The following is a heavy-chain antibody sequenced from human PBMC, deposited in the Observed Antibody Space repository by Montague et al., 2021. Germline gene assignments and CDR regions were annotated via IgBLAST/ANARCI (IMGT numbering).Heavy chain of an antibody. CDR2: IKTDGSST. V-gene: IGHV3-74*01. D-gene: IGHD3-10*01. CDR3: ARSYDS. CDR1: GFPFSSYW. J-gene: IGHJ4*02. Sequence: FRRLSCAASGFPFSSYWMHWVRQAPGKGLVWVSTIKTDGSSTNYADSVKGRFTISRDNAKNTLYLQMNSLRVEDTAVYYCARSYDSWGQGALVSVSS.